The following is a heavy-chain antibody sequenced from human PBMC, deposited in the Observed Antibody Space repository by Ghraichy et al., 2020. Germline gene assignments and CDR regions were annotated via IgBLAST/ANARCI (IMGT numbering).Heavy chain of an antibody. CDR1: GGSISSRSYY. J-gene: IGHJ4*02. D-gene: IGHD5-18*01. Sequence: GSLRLSCTVSGGSISSRSYYWGWIRQPPGKGLEWIGTIFYSGTTYYNPSLKSRVTISVDTSMNQFSLKLSSVTAADTAVYYCARHVYWGYRYGRYYFDYWGQGSLVTVSS. CDR3: ARHVYWGYRYGRYYFDY. CDR2: IFYSGTT. V-gene: IGHV4-39*01.